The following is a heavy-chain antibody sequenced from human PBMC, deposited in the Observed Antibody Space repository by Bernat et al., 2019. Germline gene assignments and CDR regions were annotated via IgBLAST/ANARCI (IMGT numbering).Heavy chain of an antibody. CDR3: AKVLGGSSGNFDY. J-gene: IGHJ4*02. V-gene: IGHV3-30*18. D-gene: IGHD6-19*01. CDR1: GFTFSSYG. Sequence: QVQLVESGGGVVQPGRSLRLSCAASGFTFSSYGMHWVRQAPGKGLEWVAVISYDGSNKYYADSVKGRFTISRDNSKNTLYLQMNSLRAEDTVVYYCAKVLGGSSGNFDYWGQGTLVTVSS. CDR2: ISYDGSNK.